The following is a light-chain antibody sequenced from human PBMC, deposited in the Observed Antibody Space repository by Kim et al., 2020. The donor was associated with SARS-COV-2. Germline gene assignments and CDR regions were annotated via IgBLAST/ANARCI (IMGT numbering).Light chain of an antibody. Sequence: AQGEKANSTGGGENMGRKSVHGYQETPGKAPVLVINYDNDRPSGIPERFSGSNSGNTATLTISRVEAGDEADYHCQVWDSSSDHVVFGGGTQLTVL. CDR1: NMGRKS. V-gene: IGLV3-21*01. J-gene: IGLJ2*01. CDR2: YDN. CDR3: QVWDSSSDHVV.